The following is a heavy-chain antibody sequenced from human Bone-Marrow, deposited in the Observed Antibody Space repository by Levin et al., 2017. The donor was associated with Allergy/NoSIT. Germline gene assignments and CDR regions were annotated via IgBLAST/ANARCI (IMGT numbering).Heavy chain of an antibody. V-gene: IGHV3-23*01. Sequence: GESLKISCAASGFTFSSYAMSWVRQAPGKGLEWVSAISGSGGSTYYADSVKGRFTISRDNSKNTLYLQMNSLRAEDTAVYYCATGGNFELFDYWGQGTLVTVSS. CDR2: ISGSGGST. J-gene: IGHJ4*02. CDR1: GFTFSSYA. D-gene: IGHD4-23*01. CDR3: ATGGNFELFDY.